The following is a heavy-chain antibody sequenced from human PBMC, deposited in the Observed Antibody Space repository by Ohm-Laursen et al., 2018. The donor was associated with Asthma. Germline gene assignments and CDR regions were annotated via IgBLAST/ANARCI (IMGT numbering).Heavy chain of an antibody. D-gene: IGHD3-10*01. CDR1: GFTFSSYA. J-gene: IGHJ6*02. CDR3: ARGKRITMVHGVINYYYYGMDV. Sequence: SLRLSCAASGFTFSSYAMHWVRQAPGKGLEWVAVISYDGSNKYYADSVKGRFTISRDNSKNTLYLQMNSLRAEDTAVYYCARGKRITMVHGVINYYYYGMDVWGQGTTVTVSS. CDR2: ISYDGSNK. V-gene: IGHV3-30-3*01.